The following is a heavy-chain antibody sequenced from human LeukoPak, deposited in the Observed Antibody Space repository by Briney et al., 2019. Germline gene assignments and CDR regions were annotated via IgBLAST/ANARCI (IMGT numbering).Heavy chain of an antibody. CDR2: ISSTSGSTI. D-gene: IGHD6-13*01. CDR3: ARDPYRYGSTWDMDY. J-gene: IGHJ4*02. V-gene: IGHV3-48*04. Sequence: GGSLRLSCAASGFTFSSYSMNWVRQAPGKGLEWVSYISSTSGSTIYYADSVKGRFTISRDNAKNSLYLQMNSLRAEDTAVYYCARDPYRYGSTWDMDYWGQGTLVTVSS. CDR1: GFTFSSYS.